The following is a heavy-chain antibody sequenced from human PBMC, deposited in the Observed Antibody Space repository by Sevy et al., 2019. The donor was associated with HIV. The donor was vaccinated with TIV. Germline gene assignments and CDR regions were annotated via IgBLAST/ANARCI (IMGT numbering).Heavy chain of an antibody. V-gene: IGHV3-7*01. CDR3: AGNTYHYTSNTSYPDY. CDR1: GFNLSPYW. D-gene: IGHD2-2*01. CDR2: IKQDGNEK. J-gene: IGHJ4*02. Sequence: GGSLRLSCVASGFNLSPYWMTWVRQAPGKGLEWVANIKQDGNEKYYVDSVKGRFTVSRDNAKNAPYLQMYSLRVKDTLVYFCAGNTYHYTSNTSYPDYWGQGTLVTVSS.